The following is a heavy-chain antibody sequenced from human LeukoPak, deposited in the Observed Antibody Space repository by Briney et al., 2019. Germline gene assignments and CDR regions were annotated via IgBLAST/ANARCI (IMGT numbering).Heavy chain of an antibody. CDR2: IHYSGNT. CDR3: ARWSGYYFY. J-gene: IGHJ4*02. D-gene: IGHD3-3*01. Sequence: SETLSLTCTVSGVSISRTTYYWGWIRQPPGKGLEWIGSIHYSGNTYYNPSLKSRVTISVDTSKKQFSLKLSSVTAADTAVYYCARWSGYYFYWGQGTLVTVSS. CDR1: GVSISRTTYY. V-gene: IGHV4-39*07.